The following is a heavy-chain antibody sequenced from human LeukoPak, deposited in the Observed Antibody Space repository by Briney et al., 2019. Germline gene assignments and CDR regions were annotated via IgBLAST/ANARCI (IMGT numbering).Heavy chain of an antibody. J-gene: IGHJ3*02. CDR2: ISGSGGST. D-gene: IGHD4-23*01. CDR3: ATYTGNSLDAFDI. CDR1: GFTFNSYA. V-gene: IGHV3-23*01. Sequence: GGSLRLSCAASGFTFNSYAMSWVRQAPGKGLEWVSAISGSGGSTYYADSVKGRFTISRDNSKNTLYLQMNSLRAEDTAVYYCATYTGNSLDAFDIWGQGTMVTVSS.